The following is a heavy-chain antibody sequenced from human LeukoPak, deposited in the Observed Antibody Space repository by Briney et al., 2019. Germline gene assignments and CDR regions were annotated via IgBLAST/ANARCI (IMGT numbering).Heavy chain of an antibody. J-gene: IGHJ3*02. CDR3: AKDELYSSSWGAFDI. V-gene: IGHV3-23*01. CDR1: GFTFSNYA. CDR2: ISGSGGST. Sequence: PGGSLRLSCAASGFTFSNYAMSWVRQAPGKGLEWVSAISGSGGSTYYADSVKGRFTISRDNSKNTLYLQMNSLRAEDTAVYYCAKDELYSSSWGAFDIWGQGTMVTVSS. D-gene: IGHD6-13*01.